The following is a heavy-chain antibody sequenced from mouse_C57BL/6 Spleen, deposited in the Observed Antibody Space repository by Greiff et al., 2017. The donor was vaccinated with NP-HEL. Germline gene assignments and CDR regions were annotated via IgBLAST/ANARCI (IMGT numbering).Heavy chain of an antibody. Sequence: QVQLQQSGPGLVQPSQSLSITCTVSGFSLTSYGVHWVRQSPGKGLEWLGVIWSGGSTDYNAAFISRLSISKDNSKSQVFFKMNSLQADDTAIYCCARSWDDWYFDVWGTGTTVTVSS. D-gene: IGHD4-1*01. CDR3: ARSWDDWYFDV. J-gene: IGHJ1*03. V-gene: IGHV2-2*01. CDR2: IWSGGST. CDR1: GFSLTSYG.